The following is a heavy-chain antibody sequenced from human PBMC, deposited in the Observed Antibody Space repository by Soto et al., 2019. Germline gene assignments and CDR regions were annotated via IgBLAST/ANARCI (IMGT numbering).Heavy chain of an antibody. J-gene: IGHJ3*02. CDR1: GYPVTAYY. CDR2: INPATGAA. V-gene: IGHV1-2*02. D-gene: IGHD3-3*01. Sequence: QLHLVQSGAVVKKPGASVTVSCSASGYPVTAYYMNWVRQAPGRGLEWMGGINPATGAAKYTQTFQGRVNMTRDASSSTVFMELSGVKSEGTAVFYCARGGGVGVAGSAAFDMWGQGTLVTVSS. CDR3: ARGGGVGVAGSAAFDM.